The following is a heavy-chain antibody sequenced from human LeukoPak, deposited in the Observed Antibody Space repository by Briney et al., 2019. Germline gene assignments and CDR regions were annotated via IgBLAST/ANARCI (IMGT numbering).Heavy chain of an antibody. CDR1: GFTVSSNY. CDR3: ARTGDSSGYYYASSLYFDY. CDR2: IYSGGST. J-gene: IGHJ4*02. V-gene: IGHV3-53*01. D-gene: IGHD3-22*01. Sequence: GGSLRLSCAASGFTVSSNYMSWVRQAPGKGLEWVSVIYSGGSTYYTDSVKGRFTISRDNSKNTLYLQMNSLRAEDTAVYYCARTGDSSGYYYASSLYFDYWGQGPLVTVSS.